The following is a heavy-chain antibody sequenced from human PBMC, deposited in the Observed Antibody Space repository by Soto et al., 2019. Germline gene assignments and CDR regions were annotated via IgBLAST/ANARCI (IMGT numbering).Heavy chain of an antibody. CDR2: IYHSGTT. Sequence: ETLSLTCAVSGGSISSSNWWSWVRQPPGKGLEWIGYIYHSGTTKYNPSLRSRVTISVDTSNNQFSLRLNSVTAADTAVYYCARPSYYYGSGSYTFDIWGQGTMVTVSS. D-gene: IGHD3-10*01. CDR3: ARPSYYYGSGSYTFDI. J-gene: IGHJ3*02. V-gene: IGHV4-4*02. CDR1: GGSISSSNW.